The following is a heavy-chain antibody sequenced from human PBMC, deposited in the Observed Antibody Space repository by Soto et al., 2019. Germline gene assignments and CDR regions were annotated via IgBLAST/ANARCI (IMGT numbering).Heavy chain of an antibody. CDR3: AREGLRLYYYYGMDV. CDR2: IYYSGST. V-gene: IGHV4-61*01. Sequence: SETLSLTCTVSGGSVSSGSYYWSWIRQPPGKGLEWIGYIYYSGSTNYNPSLKSRVTISVDTSKNQFSLKLSSVTAADTAVYYCAREGLRLYYYYGMDVWGQGTTVTVSS. J-gene: IGHJ6*02. CDR1: GGSVSSGSYY. D-gene: IGHD5-12*01.